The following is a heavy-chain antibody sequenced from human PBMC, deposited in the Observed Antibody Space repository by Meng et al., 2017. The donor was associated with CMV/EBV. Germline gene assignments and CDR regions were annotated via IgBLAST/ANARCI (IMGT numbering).Heavy chain of an antibody. J-gene: IGHJ4*02. CDR2: IYWDDDK. Sequence: QLTLVESGPTLLKPTQTPTLTCTFSVFSLSTRGVGVGWLRQPPGKALEWLALIYWDDDKRYSPSLKSRLTITKDTSKNQVVLTMTNMDPVDTATYYCARIAAAGRFDYWGQGTLVTVSS. V-gene: IGHV2-5*02. D-gene: IGHD6-13*01. CDR1: VFSLSTRGVG. CDR3: ARIAAAGRFDY.